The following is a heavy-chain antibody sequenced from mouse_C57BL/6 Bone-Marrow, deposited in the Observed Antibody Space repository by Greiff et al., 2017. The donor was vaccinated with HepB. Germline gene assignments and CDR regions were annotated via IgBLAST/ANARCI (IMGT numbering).Heavy chain of an antibody. Sequence: QVQLKESGAELVKPGASVKISCKASGYAFSSYWMNWVKQRPGKGLEWIGQIYPGDGDTNYNGKFKGKATLTADKSSSTAYMQLSSLTSEDSAVYFCARLYSNYEGDYAMDYWGQGTSVTVSS. CDR2: IYPGDGDT. V-gene: IGHV1-80*01. CDR3: ARLYSNYEGDYAMDY. CDR1: GYAFSSYW. D-gene: IGHD2-5*01. J-gene: IGHJ4*01.